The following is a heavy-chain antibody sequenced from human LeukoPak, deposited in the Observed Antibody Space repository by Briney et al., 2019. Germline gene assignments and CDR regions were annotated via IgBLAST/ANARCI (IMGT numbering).Heavy chain of an antibody. CDR1: GYTFTSYD. CDR2: VNPKSVNT. Sequence: ASVKVSCKASGYTFTSYDINWVGQATGQGLEWIGWVNPKSVNTGYAQKFQGRVTMTRNTSISTAYMELSSLRSEDTAVYYCARVDIVVVPAVYANWFDPWGQGTLVTVFS. CDR3: ARVDIVVVPAVYANWFDP. D-gene: IGHD2-2*03. J-gene: IGHJ5*02. V-gene: IGHV1-8*01.